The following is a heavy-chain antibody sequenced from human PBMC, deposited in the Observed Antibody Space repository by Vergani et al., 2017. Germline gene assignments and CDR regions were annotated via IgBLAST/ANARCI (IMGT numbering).Heavy chain of an antibody. J-gene: IGHJ4*02. Sequence: QVQLVQSGAEVKKPGSSVKVSCKASGGTFSSYTISWVRQAPGQGLEWMGRIIPILGIANYAQKFQGRVTITADNSTSTAYMELSSLRSEDTALYYCAIIGGYSGYDSGPRDYWGQGTLVTVSS. D-gene: IGHD5-12*01. CDR2: IIPILGIA. CDR1: GGTFSSYT. V-gene: IGHV1-69*02. CDR3: AIIGGYSGYDSGPRDY.